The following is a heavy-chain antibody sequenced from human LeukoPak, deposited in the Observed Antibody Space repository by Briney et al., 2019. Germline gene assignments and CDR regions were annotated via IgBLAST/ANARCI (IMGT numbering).Heavy chain of an antibody. Sequence: PSQTLSLTCAISGDSVSSNSAAWNWIRQSPSRGLEWQGRTYYRSKWYNDYAVSVKSRITINPDTSKNQFSLQLNSVTPEDTAVYYCAREADVLLWFGERWFDPWGQGTLVTVSS. CDR2: TYYRSKWYN. D-gene: IGHD3-10*01. V-gene: IGHV6-1*01. CDR1: GDSVSSNSAA. J-gene: IGHJ5*02. CDR3: AREADVLLWFGERWFDP.